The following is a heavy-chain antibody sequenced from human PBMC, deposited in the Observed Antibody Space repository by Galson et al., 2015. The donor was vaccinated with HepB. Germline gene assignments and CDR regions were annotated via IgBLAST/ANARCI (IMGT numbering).Heavy chain of an antibody. CDR1: GFTFSNAW. CDR3: TTDGVPEGPYSSSWYHDY. CDR2: IKSKTDGGTT. V-gene: IGHV3-15*07. Sequence: SLRLSCAASGFTFSNAWMNWVRQAPGKGLEWVGRIKSKTDGGTTDYAAPVKGRFTISRDDSKNTLYLQMNSLKTEDTAVYYCTTDGVPEGPYSSSWYHDYWGQGTLVTVSS. J-gene: IGHJ4*02. D-gene: IGHD6-13*01.